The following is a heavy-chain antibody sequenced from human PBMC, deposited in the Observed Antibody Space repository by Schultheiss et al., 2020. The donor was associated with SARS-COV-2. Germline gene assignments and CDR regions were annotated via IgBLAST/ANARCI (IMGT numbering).Heavy chain of an antibody. V-gene: IGHV4-61*08. CDR1: GGSISSGGYY. CDR2: IYYSGST. D-gene: IGHD3-16*01. Sequence: SQTLSLTCTVSGGSISSGGYYWSWIRQPPGKGLEWIGYIYYSGSTNYNPSLKSRVTISVDTSKNQFSLKLSSVTAADTAVYFCARVVARLSNWLDSWGQGTLVTVSS. CDR3: ARVVARLSNWLDS. J-gene: IGHJ5*01.